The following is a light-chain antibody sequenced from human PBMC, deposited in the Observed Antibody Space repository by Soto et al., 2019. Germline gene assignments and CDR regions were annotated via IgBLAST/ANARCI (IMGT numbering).Light chain of an antibody. Sequence: EIVLTQSPATLSLSPGERATLSFGVRQIVSSYLAWYQQKPGQAPRLLIYDASNRATGLPARFSGSGSGTDFPLTISRLEPEDFAVYYCQQRSNGLTFGGGTKVDI. CDR1: QIVSSY. J-gene: IGKJ4*01. CDR3: QQRSNGLT. CDR2: DAS. V-gene: IGKV3-11*01.